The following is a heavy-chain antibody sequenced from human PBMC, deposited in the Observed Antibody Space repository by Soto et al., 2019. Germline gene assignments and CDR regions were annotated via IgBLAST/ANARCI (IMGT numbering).Heavy chain of an antibody. Sequence: QVQLVQSGAAVKKPGSSVKVSCKAXXXTXSXYAISWVRXAPGXGLEWMGGIIPIFGTANYAQKFQGRVTITADESTSTAYMELSSLRSEDTAVXXXAXXXGHXXWFDPWGQGTLVTVSS. CDR3: AXXXGHXXWFDP. CDR2: IIPIFGTA. V-gene: IGHV1-69*12. CDR1: XXTXSXYA. J-gene: IGHJ5*02.